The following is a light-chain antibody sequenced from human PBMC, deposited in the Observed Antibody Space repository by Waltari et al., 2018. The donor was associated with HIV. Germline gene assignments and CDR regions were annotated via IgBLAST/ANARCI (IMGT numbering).Light chain of an antibody. Sequence: AVTQPASVSGLPGQSTTISCPGGDSDFGLYNFVSWYQQHSGKPPKLILYDVDSRGSGVSDRFSGSMSGNTASLTISGLRAEDEAHYYCASFTGDNTVMFGGGTEVTVL. J-gene: IGLJ3*02. CDR1: DSDFGLYNF. CDR3: ASFTGDNTVM. V-gene: IGLV2-14*03. CDR2: DVD.